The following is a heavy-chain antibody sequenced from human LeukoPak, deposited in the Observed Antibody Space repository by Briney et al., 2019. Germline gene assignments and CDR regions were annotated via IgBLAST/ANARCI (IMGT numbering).Heavy chain of an antibody. Sequence: GGSLRLSCTASGFTFGDYAMSWVRQAPGKGLEWVGFIRSKAYGGTTEYAASVKGRFTISRDDSKSIAYLQMNSLRAEDTAVYYCASSYSSDWYSRWIDYWGQGTLVTVSS. CDR2: IRSKAYGGTT. V-gene: IGHV3-49*04. J-gene: IGHJ4*02. CDR1: GFTFGDYA. D-gene: IGHD6-19*01. CDR3: ASSYSSDWYSRWIDY.